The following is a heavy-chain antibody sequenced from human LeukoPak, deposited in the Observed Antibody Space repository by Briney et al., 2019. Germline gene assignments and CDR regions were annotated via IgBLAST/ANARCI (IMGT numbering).Heavy chain of an antibody. CDR3: ARDRHKQLVSGGVGGFDY. D-gene: IGHD6-6*01. CDR2: ISYDGSNK. J-gene: IGHJ4*02. V-gene: IGHV3-30-3*01. CDR1: GFTFSNYA. Sequence: GGSLRLSCAASGFTFSNYAMHWVRQAPGKGLEWVAVISYDGSNKYYADSVKGRFTISRDNSKNTLYLQMNSLRAEDTAVYYCARDRHKQLVSGGVGGFDYWGQGTLVTVSS.